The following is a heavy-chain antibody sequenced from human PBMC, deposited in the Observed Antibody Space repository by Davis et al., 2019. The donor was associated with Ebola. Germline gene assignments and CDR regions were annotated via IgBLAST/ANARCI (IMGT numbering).Heavy chain of an antibody. D-gene: IGHD6-19*01. CDR1: GFTVTSNY. V-gene: IGHV3-53*01. CDR3: ARGGIAVAGTSYFQH. J-gene: IGHJ1*01. Sequence: PGGSLRPPCAAPGFTVTSNYMSWVRLPPGKGLEWVSGIYSGGSTYYADSVKGRFTISRDNSKNTLYLQMNSLRAEDTAVYYCARGGIAVAGTSYFQHWGQGTLVTVSS. CDR2: IYSGGST.